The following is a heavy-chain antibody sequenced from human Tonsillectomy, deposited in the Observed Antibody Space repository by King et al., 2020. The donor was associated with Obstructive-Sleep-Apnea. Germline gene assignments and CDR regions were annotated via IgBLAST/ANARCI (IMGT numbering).Heavy chain of an antibody. Sequence: VQLVESGGGVVQPGRSLRLSCAASGFTFSSYAMHWVRQAPGKGLEWAAVISNDGSDKYYADSVKGRFTISRGNSKNTLYLQMNSLRAEDTAFYYCASQSYFYGSGNLYGMDVWGQGTTVTVSS. CDR1: GFTFSSYA. CDR2: ISNDGSDK. J-gene: IGHJ6*02. CDR3: ASQSYFYGSGNLYGMDV. D-gene: IGHD3-10*01. V-gene: IGHV3-30*04.